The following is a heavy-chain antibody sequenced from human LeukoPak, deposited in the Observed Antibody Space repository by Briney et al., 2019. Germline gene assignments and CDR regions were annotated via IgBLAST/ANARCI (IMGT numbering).Heavy chain of an antibody. D-gene: IGHD1-14*01. CDR2: ISTEESDT. CDR3: ARARNRNWYFDL. J-gene: IGHJ2*01. CDR1: RFTFSSNW. V-gene: IGHV3-74*01. Sequence: GGSLRLSCAASRFTFSSNWMHWVRQTPGKGLVWVSRISTEESDTSYADSVKGRFTISRDNAQNTLYLQMNSLRAEDTAVYYCARARNRNWYFDLWGRGTLVTVSS.